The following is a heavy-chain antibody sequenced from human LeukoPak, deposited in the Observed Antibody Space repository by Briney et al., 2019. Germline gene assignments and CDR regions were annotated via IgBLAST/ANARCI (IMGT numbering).Heavy chain of an antibody. CDR2: VYYSGTT. Sequence: GSLRLSCAASGFTVSSNYMSWVRQAPGKGLEWIGEVYYSGTTKYNPSLKSRVTISVDRSKNQFSLKLSSVTAADTAVYYCARSQWELQVDHWGQGTLVTVSS. CDR1: GFTVSSNY. CDR3: ARSQWELQVDH. V-gene: IGHV4-4*02. D-gene: IGHD1-26*01. J-gene: IGHJ4*02.